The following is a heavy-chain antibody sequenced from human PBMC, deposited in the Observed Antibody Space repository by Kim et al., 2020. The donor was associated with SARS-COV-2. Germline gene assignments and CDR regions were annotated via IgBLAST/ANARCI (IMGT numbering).Heavy chain of an antibody. V-gene: IGHV5-51*01. CDR3: ARRGDVDTAMDF. Sequence: YRPSFQGQVTISADKALSTAYLQWSSLKASDTAMYYCARRGDVDTAMDFWGQGTLVTVSS. D-gene: IGHD5-18*01. J-gene: IGHJ4*02.